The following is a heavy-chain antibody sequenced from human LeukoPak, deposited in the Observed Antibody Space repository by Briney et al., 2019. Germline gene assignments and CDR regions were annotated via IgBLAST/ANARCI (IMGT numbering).Heavy chain of an antibody. J-gene: IGHJ4*02. CDR2: ISSSGSYI. V-gene: IGHV3-21*01. D-gene: IGHD3-22*01. CDR3: ARDSYDSSGYLDY. Sequence: GGSLRLSCAASGFTISTHSMNWVRQAPGKGLEWVSSISSSGSYIYYADSVKGRFNIFRDHAKTSLYLQMDSLRAEDTAVYYCARDSYDSSGYLDYWGQGTLVTVSS. CDR1: GFTISTHS.